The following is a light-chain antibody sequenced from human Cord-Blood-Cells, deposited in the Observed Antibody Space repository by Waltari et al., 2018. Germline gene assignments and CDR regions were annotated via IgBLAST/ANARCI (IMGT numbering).Light chain of an antibody. CDR1: SLRRYY. CDR2: GKN. Sequence: SSELTQDPAVSVALGQTVRITCQGASLRRYYARWYQQKPGQAPVLVIYGKNNRPSGIPDRFSGSSSGNTASLTITGAQAEDEADYYCNSRDSSGNHLVFGGGTKLTVL. CDR3: NSRDSSGNHLV. J-gene: IGLJ3*02. V-gene: IGLV3-19*01.